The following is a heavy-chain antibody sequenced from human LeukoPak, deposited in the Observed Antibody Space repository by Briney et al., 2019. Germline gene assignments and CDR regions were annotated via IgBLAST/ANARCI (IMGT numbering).Heavy chain of an antibody. CDR2: ISSSSSYI. J-gene: IGHJ4*02. D-gene: IGHD1-26*01. CDR1: GFTFSSYS. Sequence: GGSLRLSCAATGFTFSSYSMNWVRQAPGKGLEWVSSISSSSSYIYYADSVKGRFTISRDNAKNSLYLQMNSLRAEDTAVYYCARDRWELSSIDYWGQGTLVTVSS. CDR3: ARDRWELSSIDY. V-gene: IGHV3-21*01.